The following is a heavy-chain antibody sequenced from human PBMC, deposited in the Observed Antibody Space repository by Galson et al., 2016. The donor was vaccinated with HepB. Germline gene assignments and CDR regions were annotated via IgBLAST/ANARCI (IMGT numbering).Heavy chain of an antibody. CDR2: IVAGSGDT. CDR3: AAGGPVRLDSYYIYGMAV. CDR1: GFTFTSSA. Sequence: SVKVSCKASGFTFTSSAVQWVRQTRGQRLEWIGWIVAGSGDTNYAQKFHERVTITRDMSTRTAYMELSSLRSEDTAVYYCAAGGPVRLDSYYIYGMAVWGQGTTVTVSS. J-gene: IGHJ6*02. V-gene: IGHV1-58*01. D-gene: IGHD5-12*01.